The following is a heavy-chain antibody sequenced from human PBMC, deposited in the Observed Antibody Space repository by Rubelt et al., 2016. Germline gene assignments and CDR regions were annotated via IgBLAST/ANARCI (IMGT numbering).Heavy chain of an antibody. CDR2: ISAYNGNT. V-gene: IGHV1-18*01. Sequence: QVQLVQSGAEVKKPGSSVKVSCKASGGTFSSYAISWVRQAPGQGLEWMGRISAYNGNTNYAQKLQGRVTMTTDTSTSTAYMELRSLRSDDTAVYYCARVSGYDPFYYYGMDVWGQGTTVTVSS. CDR1: GGTFSSYA. CDR3: ARVSGYDPFYYYGMDV. D-gene: IGHD5-12*01. J-gene: IGHJ6*02.